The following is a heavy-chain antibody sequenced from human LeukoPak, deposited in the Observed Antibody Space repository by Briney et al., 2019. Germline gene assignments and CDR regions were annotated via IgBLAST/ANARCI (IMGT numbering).Heavy chain of an antibody. J-gene: IGHJ4*02. V-gene: IGHV3-30*04. CDR1: GFIFNNYA. CDR3: AKDQGAPHVGDDLDY. CDR2: ISYDGSYK. Sequence: PGGSLRLSCVASGFIFNNYAMHWVRQTPGKGLEWMAVISYDGSYKYHIDSVKGRFTISRDNSRNTLYLQMNSLRAEDTAVYYCAKDQGAPHVGDDLDYWGQGTLVTVAS. D-gene: IGHD1-26*01.